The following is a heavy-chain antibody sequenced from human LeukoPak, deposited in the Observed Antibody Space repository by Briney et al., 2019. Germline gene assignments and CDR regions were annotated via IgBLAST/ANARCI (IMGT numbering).Heavy chain of an antibody. J-gene: IGHJ6*02. D-gene: IGHD3-3*01. V-gene: IGHV3-23*01. CDR1: GFTFSSYA. CDR2: ISGSGGST. CDR3: AKDRPLEWLLSQYYYYGMDV. Sequence: PGGSLRLSCAASGFTFSSYAMSWVRQAPGKGLEWVSAISGSGGSTYYADSVKGRFTISRDNSKNTLYLQMNSLRAEDTAVYYCAKDRPLEWLLSQYYYYGMDVWGQGTTVTVSS.